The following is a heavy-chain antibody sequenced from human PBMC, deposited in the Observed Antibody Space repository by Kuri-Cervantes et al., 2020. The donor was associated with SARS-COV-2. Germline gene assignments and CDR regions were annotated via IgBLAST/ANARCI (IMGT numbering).Heavy chain of an antibody. V-gene: IGHV4-39*01. CDR1: GGSISSSSYY. D-gene: IGHD2/OR15-2a*01. Sequence: GSLRLSCTVSGGSISSSSYYWGWIRQPPGKGLEWIGSIYYSGSTYYNPSLKSRVTISVDTSKNQFSLKLSSVTAADTAVYYCARHAVLQQYYLDYWGQGTLVTVSS. CDR3: ARHAVLQQYYLDY. CDR2: IYYSGST. J-gene: IGHJ4*02.